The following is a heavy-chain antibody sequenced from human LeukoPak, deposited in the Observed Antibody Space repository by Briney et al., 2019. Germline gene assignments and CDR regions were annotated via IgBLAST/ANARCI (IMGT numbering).Heavy chain of an antibody. CDR2: ISSRGKYT. CDR1: GFTFNVYT. Sequence: GGSLRLSCAASGFTFNVYTMNWVRQAPGKGLEWVSSISSRGKYTYYADSVKGRFAISRDNANNSLYLQMNSLRADDASVYYCASAYSGRFQWGRGTLVTVSS. J-gene: IGHJ4*02. D-gene: IGHD1-26*01. V-gene: IGHV3-21*01. CDR3: ASAYSGRFQ.